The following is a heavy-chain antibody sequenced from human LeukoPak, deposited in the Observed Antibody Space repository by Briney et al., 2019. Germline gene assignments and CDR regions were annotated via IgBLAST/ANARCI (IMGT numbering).Heavy chain of an antibody. Sequence: SSETLSLTCTVSGGSISSGGYYWSWIRQHPGKGLEWIGYIYYSGSTYYNPSLKSRVTISVDTSKNQFSLKLSSVTAADTAVYYCARTGLRGVIDYWGQGTLVTVSS. J-gene: IGHJ4*02. V-gene: IGHV4-31*03. CDR2: IYYSGST. CDR1: GGSISSGGYY. CDR3: ARTGLRGVIDY. D-gene: IGHD3-10*01.